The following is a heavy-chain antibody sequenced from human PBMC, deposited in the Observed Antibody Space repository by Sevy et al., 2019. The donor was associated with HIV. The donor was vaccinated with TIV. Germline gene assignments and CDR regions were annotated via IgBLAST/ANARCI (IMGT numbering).Heavy chain of an antibody. J-gene: IGHJ4*02. D-gene: IGHD3-22*01. V-gene: IGHV4-61*02. CDR1: GGSISSGNYY. CDR2: IYTSGTT. Sequence: SETLSLTCTVSGGSISSGNYYWSWIRQPAGKGLEWIGRIYTSGTTNYNPSLKSRVTMSVDTSQNQFSLKLTSVTAADTAVYYCARSYYYDSSGNYVWYDFDSWGQGTLVTVSS. CDR3: ARSYYYDSSGNYVWYDFDS.